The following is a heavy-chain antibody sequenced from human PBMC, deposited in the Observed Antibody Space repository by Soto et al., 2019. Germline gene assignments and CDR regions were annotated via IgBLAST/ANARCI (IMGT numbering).Heavy chain of an antibody. D-gene: IGHD6-13*01. CDR2: ISSSSSYI. J-gene: IGHJ4*02. Sequence: EVQLVESGGGLVKPGGSLRLSCAASGFTFSSYSMNWVRQAPGKGLEWVSSISSSSSYIYYADSVKGRFTISRDNAKISLYLQMTSLRAEDTAVYYGARDRAAAGSDFDYWGQGTLVTVSS. CDR3: ARDRAAAGSDFDY. V-gene: IGHV3-21*01. CDR1: GFTFSSYS.